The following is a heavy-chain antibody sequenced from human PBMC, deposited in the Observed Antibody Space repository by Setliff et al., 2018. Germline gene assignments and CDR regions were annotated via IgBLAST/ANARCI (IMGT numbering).Heavy chain of an antibody. D-gene: IGHD2-21*01. CDR3: AKDFLEVVIALHGMDV. V-gene: IGHV4-4*07. J-gene: IGHJ6*02. CDR2: ISTSGNT. CDR1: GGSIINSYY. Sequence: PSETLSLTCTVSGGSIINSYYWSWIRQPAGKGLEWIGRISTSGNTNYNPSLKSRVTMSADPSKNQFSLKVTSVTAADTAVYYCAKDFLEVVIALHGMDVWGQGTTVTVSS.